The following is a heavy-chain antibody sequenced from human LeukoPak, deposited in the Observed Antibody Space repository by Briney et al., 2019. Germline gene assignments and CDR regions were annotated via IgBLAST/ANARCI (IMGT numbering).Heavy chain of an antibody. CDR3: ARTYGSGSYTIDY. CDR2: INHSGST. V-gene: IGHV4-34*01. Sequence: SETLSLTCAVYGGSFSGCYWSWIRQPPGKGLEWIGEINHSGSTNYNPSLKSRVTISVDTSKNQFSLKLSSVTAADTAVYYCARTYGSGSYTIDYWGQGTLVTVSS. J-gene: IGHJ4*02. CDR1: GGSFSGCY. D-gene: IGHD3-10*01.